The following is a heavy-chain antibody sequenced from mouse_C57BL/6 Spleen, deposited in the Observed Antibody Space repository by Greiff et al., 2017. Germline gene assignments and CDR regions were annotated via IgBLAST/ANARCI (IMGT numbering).Heavy chain of an antibody. D-gene: IGHD5-1*01. CDR2: ISSGSSTI. CDR3: ARREGLPQFAY. V-gene: IGHV5-17*01. CDR1: GFTFSDYG. Sequence: EVKVVESGGGLVKPGGSLKLSCAASGFTFSDYGMHWVRQAPEKGLEWVAYISSGSSTIYYADTVKGRFTISEDNAKNTLFLQITSLRSEDTAIYCGARREGLPQFAYWGQGTLVTVSA. J-gene: IGHJ3*01.